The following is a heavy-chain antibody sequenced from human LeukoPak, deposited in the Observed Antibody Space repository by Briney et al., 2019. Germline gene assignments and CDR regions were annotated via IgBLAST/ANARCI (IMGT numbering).Heavy chain of an antibody. CDR1: GGSISSSSYY. V-gene: IGHV4-39*01. CDR2: IYYSGST. Sequence: SETLSLTCTVSGGSISSSSYYWGWIRQPPGKGLEWIGSIYYSGSTYYNPSLKSRVTISVDTSKNQFSLKLSSVTAADTAVYYCARCPSHDYSNGQEAYMDVWGKGTTVTVSS. D-gene: IGHD4-11*01. J-gene: IGHJ6*03. CDR3: ARCPSHDYSNGQEAYMDV.